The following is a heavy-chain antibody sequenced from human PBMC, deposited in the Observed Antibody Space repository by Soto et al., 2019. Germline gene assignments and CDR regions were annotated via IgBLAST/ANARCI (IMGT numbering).Heavy chain of an antibody. CDR3: ERDGSSSWYSYCYNGMDD. CDR1: GFTFSSYW. V-gene: IGHV3-7*04. D-gene: IGHD6-13*01. Sequence: EVQLVESGGGLVQPGGSLRLSCAASGFTFSSYWMSWVRQAPGKGLEWVANINQDGSEKFYVDSVKGRFTISRDNAKKSVYLHMNTLRVEDTAVYYCERDGSSSWYSYCYNGMDDWGQGTTVTVSS. CDR2: INQDGSEK. J-gene: IGHJ6*02.